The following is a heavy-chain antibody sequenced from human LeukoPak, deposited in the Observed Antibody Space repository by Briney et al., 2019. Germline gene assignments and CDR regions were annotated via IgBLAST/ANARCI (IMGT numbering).Heavy chain of an antibody. J-gene: IGHJ3*02. Sequence: GASVKVSFKAFGYTFSSYGISWVRPGPGQGVGWMGWVSPYNGNTNYAQKLQGRVTMTTDTSTSTAYMELRSLRSDDTAVYYCAARGGATGTTQGDAFGIWGQGTMVTVSS. CDR2: VSPYNGNT. V-gene: IGHV1-18*04. CDR1: GYTFSSYG. CDR3: AARGGATGTTQGDAFGI. D-gene: IGHD1-1*01.